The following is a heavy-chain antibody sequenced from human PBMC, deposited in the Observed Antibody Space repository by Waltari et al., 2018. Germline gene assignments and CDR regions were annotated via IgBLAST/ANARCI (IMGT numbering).Heavy chain of an antibody. Sequence: QVQLQESGPGLVKPSETLSLTCAVSGYSISSGYYWGWIRQPPGKGLEWIGSIYHSGSTYSNPSLKSRVTISVDTSKNQFSLKLSSVTAADTAVYYCARAPYYYDSSGYYDYWGQGTLVTVSS. CDR3: ARAPYYYDSSGYYDY. V-gene: IGHV4-38-2*01. CDR1: GYSISSGYY. D-gene: IGHD3-22*01. J-gene: IGHJ4*02. CDR2: IYHSGST.